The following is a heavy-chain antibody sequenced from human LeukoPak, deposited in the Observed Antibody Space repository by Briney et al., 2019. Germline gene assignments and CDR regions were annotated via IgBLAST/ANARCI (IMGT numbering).Heavy chain of an antibody. Sequence: GGSLRLSCAASGFTFSSYWMSWVRQAPGKGLEWVANIKQDGSEKYYVDSVKGRFTISRDNAKNSLYLQMNSLRAEDTALYHCARSVGYSYGTNFDYWGQGTLVTVSS. CDR3: ARSVGYSYGTNFDY. D-gene: IGHD5-18*01. J-gene: IGHJ4*02. CDR2: IKQDGSEK. CDR1: GFTFSSYW. V-gene: IGHV3-7*03.